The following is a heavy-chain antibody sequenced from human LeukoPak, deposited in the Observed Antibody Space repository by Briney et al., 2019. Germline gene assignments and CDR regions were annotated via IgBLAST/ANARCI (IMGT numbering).Heavy chain of an antibody. J-gene: IGHJ4*02. CDR3: ALGSYYDYFDY. Sequence: GGSLRLSCAASGFTFSSYSMNWVRQAPGKGLEWVSYISSSSSTIYYADSVKGRFTISRDNSKNTLYLQMNSLRAEDTAVYYCALGSYYDYFDYWGQGTLVTVSS. D-gene: IGHD1-26*01. CDR1: GFTFSSYS. CDR2: ISSSSSTI. V-gene: IGHV3-48*01.